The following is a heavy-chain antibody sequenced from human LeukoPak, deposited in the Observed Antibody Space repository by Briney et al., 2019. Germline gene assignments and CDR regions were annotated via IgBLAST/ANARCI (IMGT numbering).Heavy chain of an antibody. D-gene: IGHD3-22*01. J-gene: IGHJ4*02. CDR2: IISRSSYK. V-gene: IGHV3-21*01. Sequence: GGSLRHSCEVSGFTFSAYSMNWVRQAPGKGLEWASSIISRSSYKYYADSVNGRFTISRDNVKNSLYLQMNSLRAEDTAVYYCARVMVYDSSGYYSTFFDYWGQGTLVTVSS. CDR3: ARVMVYDSSGYYSTFFDY. CDR1: GFTFSAYS.